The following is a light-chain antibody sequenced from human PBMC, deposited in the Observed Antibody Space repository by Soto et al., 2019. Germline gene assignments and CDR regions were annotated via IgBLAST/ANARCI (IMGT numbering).Light chain of an antibody. CDR3: QQYGSSPFT. J-gene: IGKJ4*01. CDR1: QSVSSSY. V-gene: IGKV3-20*01. Sequence: EIVLTQSPGTLSLSPGERATLSCRASQSVSSSYLAWYLQKPGQAPRLLIYGASSRATGIPDRFSGSGSGTDFTLTISRLEPEDFAVYYCQQYGSSPFTFGGGTKVDIK. CDR2: GAS.